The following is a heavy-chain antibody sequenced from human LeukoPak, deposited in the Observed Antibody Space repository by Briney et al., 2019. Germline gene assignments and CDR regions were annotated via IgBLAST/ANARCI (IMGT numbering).Heavy chain of an antibody. D-gene: IGHD3-22*01. CDR3: SRGRAYYDSSGFFNY. CDR1: GDSISGYY. CDR2: MYTTGST. Sequence: SETLSLTCNVSGDSISGYYWNWIRQPAGKGLEGIRRMYTTGSTSYNPSLASRVTMSVDTSKNQFSLNLNSVTAADTAFYYCSRGRAYYDSSGFFNYWGQGILVTVSS. J-gene: IGHJ4*02. V-gene: IGHV4-4*07.